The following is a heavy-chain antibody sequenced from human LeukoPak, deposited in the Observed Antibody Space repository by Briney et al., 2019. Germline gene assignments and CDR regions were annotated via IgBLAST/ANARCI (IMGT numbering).Heavy chain of an antibody. CDR1: GFTFSSYS. CDR2: ISSTSTYI. D-gene: IGHD3-10*02. CDR3: AREVCLDY. Sequence: GGSLRLSCAASGFTFSSYSINWVRQAPGKGLEWVSSISSTSTYIYYADSVKGRFTISRDNAKNSLYLQMNSLRAEDTAVYYCAREVCLDYWGQGTLVTVSS. J-gene: IGHJ4*02. V-gene: IGHV3-21*01.